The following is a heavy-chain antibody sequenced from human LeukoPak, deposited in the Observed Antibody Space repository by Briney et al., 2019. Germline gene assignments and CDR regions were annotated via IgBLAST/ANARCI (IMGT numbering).Heavy chain of an antibody. CDR1: GFTFSSYG. D-gene: IGHD1-26*01. CDR2: IWYDGSNK. CDR3: ARVGALGSLGY. Sequence: PGGSLRLSCAASGFTFSSYGMHWVRQAPGKGLEWVAVIWYDGSNKYYADSVKGRFTISRDDANNLLYLQMSGLRAEDTAVYYCARVGALGSLGYWGQGILVAVSS. V-gene: IGHV3-33*01. J-gene: IGHJ4*02.